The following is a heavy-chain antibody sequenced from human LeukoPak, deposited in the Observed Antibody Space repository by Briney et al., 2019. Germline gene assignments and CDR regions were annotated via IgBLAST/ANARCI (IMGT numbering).Heavy chain of an antibody. Sequence: GGSLRLSCAASGFTFSSYAMHWVRQAPGKGLEWVAVISYDGSNKYHADSVKGRFTISRDNSKNTLYLQMNSLRAEDTAVYYCARVPYSSSWQRSGYFDYWGQGTLVTVSS. CDR1: GFTFSSYA. CDR3: ARVPYSSSWQRSGYFDY. V-gene: IGHV3-30*01. D-gene: IGHD6-13*01. J-gene: IGHJ4*02. CDR2: ISYDGSNK.